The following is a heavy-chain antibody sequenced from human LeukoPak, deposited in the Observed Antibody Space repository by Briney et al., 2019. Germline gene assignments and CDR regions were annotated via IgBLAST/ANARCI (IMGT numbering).Heavy chain of an antibody. Sequence: KPSETLSLTCAVYGGSFSGYYWSWIRQPLGKGLEWIGEINHSGSTNYNPSLKSRVTISVDTSKNQFSLKLSSVTAADTAVYYCARVPRIAVARWFDPWGQGTLVTVSS. CDR3: ARVPRIAVARWFDP. V-gene: IGHV4-34*01. J-gene: IGHJ5*02. CDR2: INHSGST. D-gene: IGHD6-19*01. CDR1: GGSFSGYY.